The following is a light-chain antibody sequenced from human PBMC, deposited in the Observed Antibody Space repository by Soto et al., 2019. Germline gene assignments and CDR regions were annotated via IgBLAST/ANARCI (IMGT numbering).Light chain of an antibody. J-gene: IGLJ3*02. Sequence: QAVVTQEPSLTVSPGGTVTLTCASSPGEVTSGYYPNWFQQKPGQAPRELIYSKSNRHSWTPARFPGSLLGGKAALTLTGVQPEDESEYYCLLSQGGALVFGGGTKRTVL. CDR3: LLSQGGALV. V-gene: IGLV7-43*01. CDR2: SKS. CDR1: PGEVTSGYY.